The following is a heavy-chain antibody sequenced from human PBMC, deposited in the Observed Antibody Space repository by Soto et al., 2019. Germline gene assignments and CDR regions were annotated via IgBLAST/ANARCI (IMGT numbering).Heavy chain of an antibody. CDR1: GDSLSSVDYF. J-gene: IGHJ5*01. Sequence: QVQLVESGPGLVKPSQTLSLTCSVSGDSLSSVDYFWAWIRQPPGQALEYIGYIYKSATTYYNPSFESRVAISLDTSKSQFSLNVTSVTAADTAVYFCARGRYCLTGRCFPNWFDSWGQGTLVTVSS. CDR3: ARGRYCLTGRCFPNWFDS. V-gene: IGHV4-30-4*01. CDR2: IYKSATT. D-gene: IGHD2-15*01.